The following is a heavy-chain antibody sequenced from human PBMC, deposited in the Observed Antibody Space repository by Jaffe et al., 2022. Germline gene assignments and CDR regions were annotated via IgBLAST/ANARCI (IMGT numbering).Heavy chain of an antibody. J-gene: IGHJ4*02. D-gene: IGHD3-16*02. CDR1: GYSISSGYY. V-gene: IGHV4-38-2*01. CDR3: ASEGNYDYVWGSYRLGYFDY. CDR2: IYHSGST. Sequence: QVQLQESGPGLVKPSETLSLTCAVSGYSISSGYYWGWIRQPPGKGLEWIGSIYHSGSTYYNPSLKSRVTISVDTSKNQFSLKLSSVTAADTAVYYCASEGNYDYVWGSYRLGYFDYWGQGTLVTVSS.